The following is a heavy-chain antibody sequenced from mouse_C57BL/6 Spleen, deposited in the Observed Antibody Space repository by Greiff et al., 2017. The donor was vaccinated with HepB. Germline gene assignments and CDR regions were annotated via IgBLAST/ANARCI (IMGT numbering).Heavy chain of an antibody. V-gene: IGHV1-42*01. CDR1: GYSFTGYY. Sequence: EVKLQQSGPELVKPGASVKISCKASGYSFTGYYMNWVKQSPEKSLEWIGEINPSTGGTTYNQKFKAKATLTVDKSSSTAYMQLKSLTSEDSAVYYCARKVLRSSQWYFDVWGTGTTVTVSS. D-gene: IGHD1-1*01. CDR3: ARKVLRSSQWYFDV. J-gene: IGHJ1*03. CDR2: INPSTGGT.